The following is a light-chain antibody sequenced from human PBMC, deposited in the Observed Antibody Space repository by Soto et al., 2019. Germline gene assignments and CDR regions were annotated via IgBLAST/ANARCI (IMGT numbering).Light chain of an antibody. CDR2: KSN. V-gene: IGLV6-57*04. CDR3: QSYDGNSVV. J-gene: IGLJ2*01. CDR1: SDSIANNH. Sequence: VTQPHSVSESPGKTVTISCTRSSDSIANNHVQWYQQRPGSAPTTMIYKSNQRPSGVPDRFSGSIDSSSNSASLTISGLKTEDEADYYCQSYDGNSVVFGGGTKVTVL.